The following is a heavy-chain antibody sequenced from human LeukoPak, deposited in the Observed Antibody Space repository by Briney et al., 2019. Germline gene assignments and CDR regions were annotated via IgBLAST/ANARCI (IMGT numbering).Heavy chain of an antibody. CDR3: ARGIQDSSSWPIDY. V-gene: IGHV1-18*01. J-gene: IGHJ4*02. CDR2: INTYNGNT. CDR1: GYTFSSYG. Sequence: GASVKVSCKASGYTFSSYGISWVRQAPGQGLEWMGWINTYNGNTNYAQKLQGRVTMTTDTSTSTAYMELRSLRSDDTAVYYCARGIQDSSSWPIDYWGQGTLVTVSS. D-gene: IGHD6-13*01.